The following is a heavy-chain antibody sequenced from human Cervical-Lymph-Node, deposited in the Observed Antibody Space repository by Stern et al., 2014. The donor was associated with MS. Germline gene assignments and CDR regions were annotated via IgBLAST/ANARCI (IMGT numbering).Heavy chain of an antibody. CDR2: LNPNSDDP. Sequence: VQLVESGAQMKKPGASVKVSCKASGYDFTGFFIHWVRQVPGQGLEWMGRLNPNSDDPTYAQNFQDRVTLTRDTSISTAYLELSRLTSADTAVYYCAREATRIIVGIDYWGQGTQVTVSS. D-gene: IGHD2/OR15-2a*01. CDR1: GYDFTGFF. CDR3: AREATRIIVGIDY. V-gene: IGHV1-2*06. J-gene: IGHJ4*02.